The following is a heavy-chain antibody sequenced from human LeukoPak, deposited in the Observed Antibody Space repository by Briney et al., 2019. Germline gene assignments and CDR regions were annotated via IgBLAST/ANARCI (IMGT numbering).Heavy chain of an antibody. D-gene: IGHD3-22*01. CDR3: ARRGVVIRVILVGFHKEAFYFDS. CDR2: ISDSGGST. J-gene: IGHJ4*02. V-gene: IGHV3-23*01. CDR1: GITLSNYG. Sequence: QPGGSLRLSCAVSGITLSNYGMSWVRQAPGKGREWVAGISDSGGSTNYADSVKGRFTISRDNPKNTLYLQMNSLRAEDTAVYFCARRGVVIRVILVGFHKEAFYFDSWGQGALVTASS.